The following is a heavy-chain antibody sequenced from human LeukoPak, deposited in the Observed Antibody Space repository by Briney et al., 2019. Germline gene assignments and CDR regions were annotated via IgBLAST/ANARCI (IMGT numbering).Heavy chain of an antibody. CDR2: IYYSGST. CDR1: GGSISSSSYY. CDR3: ARGDYYYCMDV. V-gene: IGHV4-39*01. Sequence: SETPSLPCTVSGGSISSSSYYWSWIRQPPGHELEWIGSIYYSGSTYYNPSLKSRVTISVDTSKNQFSLKLSSVTAADTAVYYCARGDYYYCMDVWGKGTTVTVSS. J-gene: IGHJ6*03.